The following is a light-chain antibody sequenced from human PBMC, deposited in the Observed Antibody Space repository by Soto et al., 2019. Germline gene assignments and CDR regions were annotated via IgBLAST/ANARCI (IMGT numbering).Light chain of an antibody. V-gene: IGLV2-8*01. J-gene: IGLJ1*01. CDR2: EVN. CDR3: SSHGGSNNFYV. Sequence: QSVLTQPPSASGSPGQSITISCTGTSSDIGAYNYVSWYQQHPGKVPKLMIYEVNKRPSGVPDRFSASKSGNTASLTVSGLQAEDEADYYCSSHGGSNNFYVFGTGTKVTVL. CDR1: SSDIGAYNY.